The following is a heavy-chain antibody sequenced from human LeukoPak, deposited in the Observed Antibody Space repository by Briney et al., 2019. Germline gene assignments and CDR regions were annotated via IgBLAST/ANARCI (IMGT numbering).Heavy chain of an antibody. CDR1: GFTFSTDV. V-gene: IGHV3-23*01. CDR2: ISGSGGST. J-gene: IGHJ4*02. D-gene: IGHD5-12*01. CDR3: AKAGLRPYFDY. Sequence: GGSLRLSCAASGFTFSTDVMSWVRQAPGKGPEWVSAISGSGGSTYYADSVKGRFTISRDNSKNTLYLQMNSLRAEDTAVYYCAKAGLRPYFDYWGQGTLVTVSS.